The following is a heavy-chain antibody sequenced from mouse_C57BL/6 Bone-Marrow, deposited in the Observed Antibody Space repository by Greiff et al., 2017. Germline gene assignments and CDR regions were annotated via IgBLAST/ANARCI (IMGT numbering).Heavy chain of an antibody. D-gene: IGHD1-1*01. Sequence: EVKLVESVAELVRPGASVKLSCTASGFNIKNTYMHWVKQRPEQGLEWIGRIDPANGNTKYAPKFQGKATITADTSSNTAYLQLSSLTSEDTAIYYCAVDYYGSSPTPFAYWGQGTLVTVSA. CDR2: IDPANGNT. V-gene: IGHV14-3*01. CDR3: AVDYYGSSPTPFAY. CDR1: GFNIKNTY. J-gene: IGHJ3*01.